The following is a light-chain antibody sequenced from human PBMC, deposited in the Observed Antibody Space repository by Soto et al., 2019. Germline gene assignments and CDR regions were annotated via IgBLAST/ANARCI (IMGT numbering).Light chain of an antibody. J-gene: IGLJ2*01. V-gene: IGLV7-43*01. CDR2: RTT. CDR1: TGAVTSDHY. CDR3: LLYSGGVHI. Sequence: QTVVTQGPSLTVSPGGTVTLTCASSTGAVTSDHYPNWFQQKPGQAPMPLISRTTNKHSWTPARFSGSLLGRKADLTLSAAQSEDEAEYYCLLYSGGVHIFGGGTKVTVL.